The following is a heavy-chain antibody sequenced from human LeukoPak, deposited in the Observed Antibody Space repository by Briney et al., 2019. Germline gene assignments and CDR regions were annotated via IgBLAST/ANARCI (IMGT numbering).Heavy chain of an antibody. Sequence: PGGSLRLSCAAAGFTFSNYAMSWVRQAPGKGLEWVSAISGSGGSTYYADSVKGRFAISRDNSKNTLYLQMNSLRAEDTAVYYCAKIVGSDQNSNSYWGQGTLVTVSS. CDR3: AKIVGSDQNSNSY. CDR1: GFTFSNYA. J-gene: IGHJ4*02. V-gene: IGHV3-23*01. D-gene: IGHD2/OR15-2a*01. CDR2: ISGSGGST.